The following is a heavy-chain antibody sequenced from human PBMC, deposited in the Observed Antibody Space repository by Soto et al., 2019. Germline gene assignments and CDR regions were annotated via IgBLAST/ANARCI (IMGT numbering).Heavy chain of an antibody. CDR1: GYTFTSYD. Sequence: ASVKVSCKASGYTFTSYDINWVRHATGQGLEWMGWMNPNSGNTGYAQKFQGRVTMTRNTSISTAYMELSSLRSEDTAVYYCARASLLWFGELLFRLAYYMDVWGKGTTVTVSS. D-gene: IGHD3-10*01. V-gene: IGHV1-8*01. CDR3: ARASLLWFGELLFRLAYYMDV. CDR2: MNPNSGNT. J-gene: IGHJ6*03.